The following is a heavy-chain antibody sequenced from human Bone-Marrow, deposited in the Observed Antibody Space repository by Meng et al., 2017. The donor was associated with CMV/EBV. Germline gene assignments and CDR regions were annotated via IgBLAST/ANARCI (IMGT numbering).Heavy chain of an antibody. D-gene: IGHD3-3*01. Sequence: SQTLSLTCAVYGGSFSGYYWSWIRQPPGKGLEWIGEINHSGSTNYNPSLKSRVTISVDTSKNQFSLKLSSVTAADMAVYYCARGRRRFLEWLANYGMDVWGQGTTVTVSS. CDR3: ARGRRRFLEWLANYGMDV. V-gene: IGHV4-34*01. CDR2: INHSGST. CDR1: GGSFSGYY. J-gene: IGHJ6*02.